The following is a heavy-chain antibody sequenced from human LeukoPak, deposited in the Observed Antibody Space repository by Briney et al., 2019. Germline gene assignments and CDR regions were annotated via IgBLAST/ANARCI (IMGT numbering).Heavy chain of an antibody. J-gene: IGHJ6*02. Sequence: GGSLRLSCAASEFTFSSYWMSWVRQAPGKGLEWVANIKQDGSEKYYVDSVKGGFTISRDKAKNSLYLQMNSLRAEDTAVYYCAREDFWSGYAEDYYYYGMDVWGQGTTVTVSS. CDR2: IKQDGSEK. CDR3: AREDFWSGYAEDYYYYGMDV. CDR1: EFTFSSYW. D-gene: IGHD3-3*01. V-gene: IGHV3-7*01.